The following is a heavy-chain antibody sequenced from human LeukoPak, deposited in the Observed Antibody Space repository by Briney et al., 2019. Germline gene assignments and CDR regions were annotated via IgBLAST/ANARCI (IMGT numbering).Heavy chain of an antibody. Sequence: PGRSLRLSCAASGFTFDDYAMHWVRQAPGKGLEWVSGISWNSGSIGYADSVKGRFTIPRDNAKTSLYRQMNSLRAEDTALYYCAKDRYCSGGSCYELGYWGQGTLVTVSS. CDR3: AKDRYCSGGSCYELGY. J-gene: IGHJ4*02. D-gene: IGHD2-15*01. CDR1: GFTFDDYA. V-gene: IGHV3-9*01. CDR2: ISWNSGSI.